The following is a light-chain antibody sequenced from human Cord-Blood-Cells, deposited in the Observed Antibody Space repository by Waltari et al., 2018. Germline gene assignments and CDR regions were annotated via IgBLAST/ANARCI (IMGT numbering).Light chain of an antibody. Sequence: DIQMTQSPSSLSAAVGDSVPITCRTSQSISSYLNCYQQKPGKAPKLLIYAASSLNSGVPSMFSVSASGTDFTLTISILHTEDFATYYCQQSYRTPLFTFCPGTKVDI. CDR1: QSISSY. CDR2: AAS. J-gene: IGKJ3*01. CDR3: QQSYRTPLFT. V-gene: IGKV1-39*01.